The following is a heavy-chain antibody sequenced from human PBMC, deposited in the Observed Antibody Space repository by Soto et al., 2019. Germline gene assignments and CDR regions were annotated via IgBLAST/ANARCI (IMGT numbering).Heavy chain of an antibody. CDR1: GDSVSSNSAA. V-gene: IGHV6-1*01. CDR2: TYYRSKWYN. CDR3: ASSGGYTPPTTFDY. Sequence: SQTLSLTCAISGDSVSSNSAAWNWIRQSPSRGLEWLGRTYYRSKWYNDYAVSVKSRITINPDTSKNQFSLQLNSVTPEDTAVYYCASSGGYTPPTTFDYWSQRTLVTVSS. D-gene: IGHD5-12*01. J-gene: IGHJ4*02.